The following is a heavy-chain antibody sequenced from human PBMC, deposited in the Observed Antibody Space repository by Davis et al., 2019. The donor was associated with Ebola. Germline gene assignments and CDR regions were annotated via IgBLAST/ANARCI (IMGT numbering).Heavy chain of an antibody. CDR3: ARQITMVRGVNDYYYGMDV. J-gene: IGHJ6*02. CDR2: ISAYNGNT. Sequence: ASVKVSCKASGYTFTSYGISWVRQAPRQGLEWMGWISAYNGNTNYAQKLQGRVTMTTDTSTSTAYMELSSLRSEDTAVYYCARQITMVRGVNDYYYGMDVWGQGTTVTVSS. V-gene: IGHV1-18*01. D-gene: IGHD3-10*01. CDR1: GYTFTSYG.